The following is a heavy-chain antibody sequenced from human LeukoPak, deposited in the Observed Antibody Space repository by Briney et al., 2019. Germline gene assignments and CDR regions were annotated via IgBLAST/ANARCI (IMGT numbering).Heavy chain of an antibody. CDR1: GGSISNYY. J-gene: IGHJ6*03. Sequence: ASESLSLTCTVSGGSISNYYWNWIRQPAGKGLEWIGRIYTSGSTNYNPSLKSRVTISVDRSKNQFSLKLSSVTAADTAVYYCARGKVPAGNYYYQYTDVWGKGTTVTVSS. D-gene: IGHD2-2*01. V-gene: IGHV4-4*07. CDR2: IYTSGST. CDR3: ARGKVPAGNYYYQYTDV.